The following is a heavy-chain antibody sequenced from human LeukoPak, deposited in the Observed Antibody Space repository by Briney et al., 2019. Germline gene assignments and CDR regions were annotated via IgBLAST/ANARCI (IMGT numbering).Heavy chain of an antibody. J-gene: IGHJ4*02. Sequence: GASVKVSCKASGYTFTSYAMHWVRQAPGQRLEWMGWINAGNGNTKYSQKFQGRVTITRDTSASTAYMELRSLRSDDTAVYYCARDKYCSGGSCYSRRLDFDYWGQGTLVTVSS. CDR1: GYTFTSYA. CDR2: INAGNGNT. D-gene: IGHD2-15*01. CDR3: ARDKYCSGGSCYSRRLDFDY. V-gene: IGHV1-3*01.